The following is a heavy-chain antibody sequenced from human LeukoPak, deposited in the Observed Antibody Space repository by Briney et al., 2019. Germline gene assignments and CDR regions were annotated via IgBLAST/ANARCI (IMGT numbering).Heavy chain of an antibody. D-gene: IGHD6-19*01. CDR1: GGSISPYY. CDR3: ARRGYSSGFYYFDY. CDR2: MYYSGST. Sequence: SETLSLTCTVSGGSISPYYWSWIRQPPGKGLEWIGYMYYSGSTNYNPSLKSRVTISVDTSKNQFSLKLSSVTAADTAVYYCARRGYSSGFYYFDYWGQGTLVTVSS. V-gene: IGHV4-59*08. J-gene: IGHJ4*02.